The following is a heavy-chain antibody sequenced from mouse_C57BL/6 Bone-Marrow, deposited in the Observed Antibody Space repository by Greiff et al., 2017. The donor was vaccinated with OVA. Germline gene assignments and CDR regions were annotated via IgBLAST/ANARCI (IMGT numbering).Heavy chain of an antibody. V-gene: IGHV1-81*01. Sequence: QVQLQQSGAELARPGASVKLSCKASGYTFTSYGISWVKQRTGQGLEWIGEIYPRSGNTYYNEKFKGKATLTADKSSSTAYMEFRSLTSEDSAVYFCARRGGTHYYAMDYWGQGTSVTVSS. CDR3: ARRGGTHYYAMDY. CDR1: GYTFTSYG. CDR2: IYPRSGNT. J-gene: IGHJ4*01. D-gene: IGHD4-1*01.